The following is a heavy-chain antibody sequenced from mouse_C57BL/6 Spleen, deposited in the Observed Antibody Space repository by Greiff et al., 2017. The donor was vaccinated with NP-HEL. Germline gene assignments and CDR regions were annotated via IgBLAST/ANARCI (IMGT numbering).Heavy chain of an antibody. CDR2: INPNNGGT. CDR3: ARPPSYYGSSPAWFAY. J-gene: IGHJ3*01. Sequence: EVQLQQSGPELVKPGASVKIPCKASGYTFTDYNMDWVKQSHGKSLEWIGDINPNNGGTIYNQKFKGKATLTVDKSSSTAYMELRSLTSEDTAVYYCARPPSYYGSSPAWFAYWGQGTLVTVSA. V-gene: IGHV1-18*01. D-gene: IGHD1-1*01. CDR1: GYTFTDYN.